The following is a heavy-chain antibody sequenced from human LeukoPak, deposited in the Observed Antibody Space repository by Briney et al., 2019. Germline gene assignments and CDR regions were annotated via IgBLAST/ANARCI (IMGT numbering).Heavy chain of an antibody. D-gene: IGHD1-26*01. CDR1: GFTFSTYD. CDR2: IGTVGDT. J-gene: IGHJ4*02. Sequence: GSLRLSCAASGFTFSTYDMHWVRQATGKGLEWVSAIGTVGDTYYPGSVKGRFTISRENAKNSLYLQMKSLRAGDTAVYYCARGAGGSFLDWGQGTLVTVSS. CDR3: ARGAGGSFLD. V-gene: IGHV3-13*01.